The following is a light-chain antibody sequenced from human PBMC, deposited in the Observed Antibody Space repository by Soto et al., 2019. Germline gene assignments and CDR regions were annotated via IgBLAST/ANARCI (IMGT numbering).Light chain of an antibody. V-gene: IGKV1-27*01. CDR2: GDS. J-gene: IGKJ3*01. Sequence: DIQMTQSPSSLSAYLGDRVTITCRASQGISNYLAWYQQKPGRLPKLLLFGDSTLHSGVPARFSGSGSGTLFTLTINGLLPEDVATYYCQKYDRAPFTFGPGTKVDFK. CDR3: QKYDRAPFT. CDR1: QGISNY.